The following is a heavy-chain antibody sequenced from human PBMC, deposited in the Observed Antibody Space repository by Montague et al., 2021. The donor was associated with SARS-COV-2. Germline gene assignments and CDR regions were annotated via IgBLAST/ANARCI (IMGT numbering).Heavy chain of an antibody. CDR3: ARQRRYQLPITIFGVVMADAFDI. CDR2: IYYSGST. V-gene: IGHV4-59*08. D-gene: IGHD3-3*01. CDR1: GGFISSYY. J-gene: IGHJ3*02. Sequence: SETLSLTCTVSGGFISSYYWSWIRQPPGKGLEGIGYIYYSGSTNYNPSLKSRVTISVDTSKNQFSLKLSSVTAADTAVYYCARQRRYQLPITIFGVVMADAFDIWGQGTMVAVSS.